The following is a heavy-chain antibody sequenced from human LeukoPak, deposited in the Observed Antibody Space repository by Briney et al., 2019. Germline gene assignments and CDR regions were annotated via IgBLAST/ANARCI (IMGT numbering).Heavy chain of an antibody. V-gene: IGHV3-23*01. CDR1: GFTFGTYA. J-gene: IGHJ4*02. Sequence: GRSLRLSCAASGFTFGTYAMNWVRQAPGKGLEWVSAISGSGGSTYYADSVKGRFTISRDNAKNSLYLQMSSLRAEDTAIYYCTRVGYIDEGIDYWGQGTLVTVSS. CDR3: TRVGYIDEGIDY. CDR2: ISGSGGST. D-gene: IGHD5-24*01.